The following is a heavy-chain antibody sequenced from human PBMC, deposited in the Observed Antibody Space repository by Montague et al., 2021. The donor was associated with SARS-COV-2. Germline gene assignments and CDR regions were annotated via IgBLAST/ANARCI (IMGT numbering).Heavy chain of an antibody. CDR2: IYFSGST. CDR3: ARHGRFCVIVNTPRGAFDI. V-gene: IGHV4-59*08. CDR1: GGSISSYY. Sequence: SETLSLTCTVYGGSISSYYWSWIRQPPGKGLEWIGYIYFSGSTDYNPALKSRVTTSVDTSKNQFSLRLSSLTAADTAVYYCARHGRFCVIVNTPRGAFDIWGPGTMVTVSS. D-gene: IGHD3-22*01. J-gene: IGHJ3*02.